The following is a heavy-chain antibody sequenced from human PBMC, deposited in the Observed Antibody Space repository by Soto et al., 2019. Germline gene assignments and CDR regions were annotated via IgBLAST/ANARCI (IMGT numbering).Heavy chain of an antibody. Sequence: SVKVSCKASGGTFSSYTISWVRQAPGQGLEWMGGIIPIFGTANYAQKFQGRVTITADESTSTAYMELSSLRSEDTAVYYCARDYYKYYDSSGYYRSPAYWGQGTLVTVSS. J-gene: IGHJ4*02. CDR2: IIPIFGTA. D-gene: IGHD3-22*01. CDR1: GGTFSSYT. V-gene: IGHV1-69*13. CDR3: ARDYYKYYDSSGYYRSPAY.